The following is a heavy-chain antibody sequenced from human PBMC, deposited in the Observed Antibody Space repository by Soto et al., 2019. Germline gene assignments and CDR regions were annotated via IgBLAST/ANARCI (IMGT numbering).Heavy chain of an antibody. V-gene: IGHV3-74*01. J-gene: IGHJ5*02. Sequence: EVQLVESGGGLVQPGGSLRLSCAASGFAFSSYWMQWVRQAPGKGPVWVSRISSDGRNTTYADFVKGRFTISRDNAENTLHQKMTSLEAADTGVYYCIKASTGTGVGGYRWGKGTLVPVSS. D-gene: IGHD2-8*02. CDR1: GFAFSSYW. CDR2: ISSDGRNT. CDR3: IKASTGTGVGGYR.